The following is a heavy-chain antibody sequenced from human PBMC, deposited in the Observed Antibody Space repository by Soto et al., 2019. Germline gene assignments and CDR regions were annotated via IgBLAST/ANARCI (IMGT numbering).Heavy chain of an antibody. V-gene: IGHV3-49*03. D-gene: IGHD3-22*01. CDR3: AREYSYESSGFDY. Sequence: PGGSLRLSCTGSGFTFGYYTVSWFRQAPGKGLEWVSFIRSKAYGTTAEYAASVKGRFTISRDDSKSIAYLQMNSLKTEDTAVYYCAREYSYESSGFDYWGQGTLVTVSS. CDR1: GFTFGYYT. CDR2: IRSKAYGTTA. J-gene: IGHJ4*02.